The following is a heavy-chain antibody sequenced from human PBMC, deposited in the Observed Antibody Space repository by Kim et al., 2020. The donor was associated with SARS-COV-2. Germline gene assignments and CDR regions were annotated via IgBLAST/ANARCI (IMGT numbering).Heavy chain of an antibody. V-gene: IGHV1-18*01. D-gene: IGHD4-17*01. CDR2: ISAYNGNT. CDR3: ARDRVFRDYGDYLAVYYYYYGMDV. CDR1: GYTFTSYG. J-gene: IGHJ6*02. Sequence: ASVKVSCKASGYTFTSYGISWVRQAPGQGLEWMGWISAYNGNTNYAQKLQGRVTMTTDTSTSTAYMELRSLRSDDTAVYYCARDRVFRDYGDYLAVYYYYYGMDVWGQATTVTFSS.